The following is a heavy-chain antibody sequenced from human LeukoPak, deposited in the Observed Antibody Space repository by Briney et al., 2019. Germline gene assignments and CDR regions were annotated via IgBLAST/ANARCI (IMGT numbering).Heavy chain of an antibody. CDR1: GFTFSGSG. D-gene: IGHD1-26*01. Sequence: GGSLRLSCAASGFTFSGSGIHWVRQASGEGLEWVGRIKNKANSYATAYAASVKGRFTISRDDSKNTAYLQMNSLRAEDTAVYYCANLCSSYSGSSTDYWGQGTLVTVSS. CDR2: IKNKANSYAT. J-gene: IGHJ4*02. CDR3: ANLCSSYSGSSTDY. V-gene: IGHV3-73*01.